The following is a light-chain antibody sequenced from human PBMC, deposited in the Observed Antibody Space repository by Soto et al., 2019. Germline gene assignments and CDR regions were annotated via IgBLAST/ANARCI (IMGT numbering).Light chain of an antibody. CDR2: AAS. J-gene: IGKJ4*01. V-gene: IGKV1-27*01. Sequence: DITMTQSPSSLSASVGDRATITCRASQSISNTLAWYQQKPGRVPELLIYAASTLQSGVPSRFSGSGSGTDFTITISSLQPEDVATYYCQKYNSAPLTFGGGTKVEIK. CDR3: QKYNSAPLT. CDR1: QSISNT.